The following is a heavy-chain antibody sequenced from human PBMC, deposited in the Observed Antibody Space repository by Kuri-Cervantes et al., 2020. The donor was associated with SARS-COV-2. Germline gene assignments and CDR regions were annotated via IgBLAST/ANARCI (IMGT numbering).Heavy chain of an antibody. CDR3: AKGIAAARVGAFDI. CDR1: GFTFDDYD. Sequence: GGSLRLFFTAFGFTFDDYDMHRVRQAPGKGLEWVSGISWNSGSIGYADSVKGRFTISRDNAKNSLYLQMNSLRAEDMALYYYAKGIAAARVGAFDIWGQGTMVTVSS. J-gene: IGHJ3*02. D-gene: IGHD6-13*01. CDR2: ISWNSGSI. V-gene: IGHV3-9*03.